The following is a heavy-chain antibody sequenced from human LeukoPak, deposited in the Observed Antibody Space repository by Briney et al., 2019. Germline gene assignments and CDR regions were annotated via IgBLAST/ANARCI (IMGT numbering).Heavy chain of an antibody. Sequence: GGSLRLSCAASGFTFDDYAMHWVRQAPGKGLEWVSLTSGDGGSTYYADSVKGRFTISRDNSKNSLYLQMNSLRTEDTALYYCAFRLPARYWGQGTLVTVSS. CDR2: TSGDGGST. CDR1: GFTFDDYA. D-gene: IGHD2-15*01. CDR3: AFRLPARY. J-gene: IGHJ4*02. V-gene: IGHV3-43*02.